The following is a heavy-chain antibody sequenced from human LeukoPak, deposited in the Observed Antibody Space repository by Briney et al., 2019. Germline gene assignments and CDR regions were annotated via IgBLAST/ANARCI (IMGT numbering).Heavy chain of an antibody. CDR2: ISAYNGNT. V-gene: IGHV1-18*01. Sequence: GASVKVSCKASGYTFTSYDISWVRQAPGQGLEWMGWISAYNGNTNYAQKLQGRVTMTTDTSTSTAYMELRSLRSDDTAVYYCARDSVSMITFGGVIPRPFDYWGQGTLVTVSS. CDR3: ARDSVSMITFGGVIPRPFDY. D-gene: IGHD3-16*02. J-gene: IGHJ4*02. CDR1: GYTFTSYD.